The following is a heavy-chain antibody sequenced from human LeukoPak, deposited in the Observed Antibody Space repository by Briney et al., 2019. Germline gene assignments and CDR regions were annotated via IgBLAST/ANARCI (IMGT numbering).Heavy chain of an antibody. CDR3: ARERRGGAAAGDFDY. Sequence: HSGGSLRLSCAASGFTFSSYTMTWVRQAPGKGLEWVSAISGSGDSTSYADSVKGRFTVSRDNSKNTLYMQMNRLRAEDTAVYYCARERRGGAAAGDFDYWGQGTLVTVSS. CDR2: ISGSGDST. V-gene: IGHV3-23*01. CDR1: GFTFSSYT. J-gene: IGHJ4*02. D-gene: IGHD6-13*01.